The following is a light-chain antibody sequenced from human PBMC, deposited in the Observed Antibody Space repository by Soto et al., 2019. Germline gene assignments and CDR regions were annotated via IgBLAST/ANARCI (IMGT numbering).Light chain of an antibody. Sequence: DIRMTQSPSSLSASVGDRVTISCRASQSLTTYLNWYQQKPGQVPRVVVYRASTLQTGVPSRFSGSGYGTTFTLTISNLQPEDFAIYYCQQSYSVPLTFGGGTKVEI. J-gene: IGKJ4*01. CDR2: RAS. CDR3: QQSYSVPLT. V-gene: IGKV1-39*01. CDR1: QSLTTY.